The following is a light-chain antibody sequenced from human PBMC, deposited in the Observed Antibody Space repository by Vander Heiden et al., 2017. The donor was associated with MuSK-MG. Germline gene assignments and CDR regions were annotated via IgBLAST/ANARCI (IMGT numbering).Light chain of an antibody. J-gene: IGLJ3*02. Sequence: QSVLTQPPSVSGAPGQRVTISCTGSSSNIGAGYDVHWYQQLPGTAPKLLSYGNSNRPSGVPDRFSGSKSGTSASLAITGLQAEDEADYYCQSYDSSLSGSWVFGGGTKL. CDR2: GNS. CDR1: SSNIGAGYD. CDR3: QSYDSSLSGSWV. V-gene: IGLV1-40*01.